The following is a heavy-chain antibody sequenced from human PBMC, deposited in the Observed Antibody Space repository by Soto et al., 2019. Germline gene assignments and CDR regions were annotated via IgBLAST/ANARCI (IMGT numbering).Heavy chain of an antibody. CDR1: GFTFSSYS. CDR3: ATSGYYRRAEYFQH. V-gene: IGHV3-21*01. CDR2: ISSSSSYI. D-gene: IGHD3-22*01. J-gene: IGHJ1*01. Sequence: PGGSLRLSCAASGFTFSSYSMNWVRQAPGKGLEWVSSISSSSSYIYYADSVKGRFTISRDNAKNSLYLQMNSLRAEGTAVYYCATSGYYRRAEYFQHWGQGTLVTVSS.